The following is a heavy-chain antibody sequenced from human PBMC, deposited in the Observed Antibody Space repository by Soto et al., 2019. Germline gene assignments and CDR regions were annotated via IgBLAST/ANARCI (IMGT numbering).Heavy chain of an antibody. V-gene: IGHV4-59*01. D-gene: IGHD3-22*01. Sequence: QVQLQESGPGLVKPSETLSLTCAVSGDSISSYYCMWIRQPPGKELESIGYLYYGRSANYNPSLKSRVTLSVDMSTNQCSLTLSSMTAADTAVYYCALRSMAVVPEYWGQGTLVTVSS. J-gene: IGHJ4*02. CDR3: ALRSMAVVPEY. CDR1: GDSISSYY. CDR2: LYYGRSA.